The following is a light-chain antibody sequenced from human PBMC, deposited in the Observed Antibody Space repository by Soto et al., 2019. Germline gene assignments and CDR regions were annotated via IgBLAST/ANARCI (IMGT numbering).Light chain of an antibody. CDR2: EAS. V-gene: IGKV3-11*01. J-gene: IGKJ5*01. Sequence: IVLRQSQRTLALSALDIGTVSFRASQSVSSYLAWYQQKPGQAPRLLIYEASNRATGIPARFSGSGPGTDFTLTLSSLQSEDSAVYYCQQRSNWPRTFGQGTRLEIK. CDR3: QQRSNWPRT. CDR1: QSVSSY.